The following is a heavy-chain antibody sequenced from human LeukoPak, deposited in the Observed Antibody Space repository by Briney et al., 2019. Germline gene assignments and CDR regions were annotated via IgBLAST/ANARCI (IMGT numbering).Heavy chain of an antibody. CDR1: GFTFSSYA. J-gene: IGHJ4*02. V-gene: IGHV3-30*04. CDR3: ARGSLGTTTVDY. D-gene: IGHD1-26*01. Sequence: GGSLRLSCAASGFTFSSYAMHWVPQAPGKGLEWVAVISYDGSNKYYADSVKGRFSISRDNSKNTLYLQINSLRAEDTAVYYCARGSLGTTTVDYWGQGTLVTVSS. CDR2: ISYDGSNK.